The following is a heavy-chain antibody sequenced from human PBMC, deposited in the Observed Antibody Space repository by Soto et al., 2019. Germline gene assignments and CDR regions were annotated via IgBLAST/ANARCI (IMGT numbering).Heavy chain of an antibody. CDR2: IIPIFGTA. CDR1: GGTFSSYA. Sequence: GASVKVSCKASGGTFSSYAISWVRQAPGQGLEWMGGIIPIFGTANYAQKLQGRVTITADESTSTAYMELSSLRSEDTAVYYCATYSITMVRGVIGSDAEGYYYYGMDVWGQGTTVTVSS. CDR3: ATYSITMVRGVIGSDAEGYYYYGMDV. D-gene: IGHD3-10*01. J-gene: IGHJ6*02. V-gene: IGHV1-69*13.